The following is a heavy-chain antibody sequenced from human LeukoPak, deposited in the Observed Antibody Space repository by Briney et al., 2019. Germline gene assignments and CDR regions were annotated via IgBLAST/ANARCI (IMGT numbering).Heavy chain of an antibody. CDR3: ARGDGFSGDD. CDR2: IHPEGNEK. Sequence: PGGSLRLSCAVSGFTFSNFWMSWVRQAPGRGLEWVANIHPEGNEKYHVESVKGRFTISRDNAKNLLFLQMNGLRVEDTAVYYCARGDGFSGDDWGQVTLVTVSS. D-gene: IGHD6-25*01. J-gene: IGHJ4*02. CDR1: GFTFSNFW. V-gene: IGHV3-7*04.